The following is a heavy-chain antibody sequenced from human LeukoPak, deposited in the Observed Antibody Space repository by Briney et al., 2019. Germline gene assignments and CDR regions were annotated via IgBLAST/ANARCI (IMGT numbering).Heavy chain of an antibody. CDR1: GFTVSSNY. CDR2: LYSDGTT. J-gene: IGHJ4*02. V-gene: IGHV3-66*01. Sequence: PGGSLRLSCAASGFTVSSNYMSWVRQAPGKGLEWVSVLYSDGTTYHADSVKGRFSIYRDNSKNTVYLQMNRLRAEDTDVFYCARDIGSSAGFDYWGQGTLVTVSS. CDR3: ARDIGSSAGFDY. D-gene: IGHD6-13*01.